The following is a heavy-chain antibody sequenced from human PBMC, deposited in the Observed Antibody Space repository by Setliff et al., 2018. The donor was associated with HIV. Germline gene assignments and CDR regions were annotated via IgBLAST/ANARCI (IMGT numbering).Heavy chain of an antibody. Sequence: PSETLSLTCAVSGYSISSGYYWGWIRQPPGKGLEWVSGISGGGGTTYYAAAVKGRFTISRDNSKNTLYLQMYSLGAEDTAVYYCAKRTSVGSLVWGQGTLVTVSS. CDR1: GYSISSGYY. V-gene: IGHV3-23*01. CDR2: ISGGGGTT. J-gene: IGHJ4*01. D-gene: IGHD3-10*01. CDR3: AKRTSVGSLV.